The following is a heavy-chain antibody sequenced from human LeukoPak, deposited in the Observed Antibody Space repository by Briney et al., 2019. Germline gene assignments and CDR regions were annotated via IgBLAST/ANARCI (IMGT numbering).Heavy chain of an antibody. CDR2: IYTSGST. Sequence: SETLSLTCTVSGGSMSSYYWSWIRQTAGKGLEWIGRIYTSGSTNYNPSLKSRVTMSVDTSKNQISLKLTSVTAADTAVYYCARVRSCSGGNCFSDMYYFDYWGQGTLVTVSS. CDR3: ARVRSCSGGNCFSDMYYFDY. J-gene: IGHJ4*02. CDR1: GGSMSSYY. D-gene: IGHD2-15*01. V-gene: IGHV4-4*07.